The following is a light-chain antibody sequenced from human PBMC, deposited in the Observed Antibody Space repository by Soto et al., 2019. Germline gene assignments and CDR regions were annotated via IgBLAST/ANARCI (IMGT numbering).Light chain of an antibody. CDR1: QSIGNNY. V-gene: IGKV3-20*01. CDR3: HQHAESPLT. CDR2: SAS. J-gene: IGKJ4*01. Sequence: EIVLTQSPDTLSLSPGERATLSCRASQSIGNNYLAWYQQKPGQAPWLLIHSASTRATGIPDRFSGSGSGTDFTLTISRLEPDDFAVYYCHQHAESPLTFGGGTRVEI.